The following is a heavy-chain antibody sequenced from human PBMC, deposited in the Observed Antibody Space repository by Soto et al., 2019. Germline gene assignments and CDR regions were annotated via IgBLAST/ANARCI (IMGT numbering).Heavy chain of an antibody. CDR1: GGSISSSSYY. J-gene: IGHJ1*01. CDR2: IYYSGST. Sequence: QLQLQESGPGLVKPSETLSLTCTVSGGSISSSSYYWGWIRQPPGKGLEWIGSIYYSGSTYYNPSLKSRVTISVDTSKNQFSLKLSSVTAADTAVYYCARHAPSYDYIWGSYRLEYFQHWGQGTLVTVSS. V-gene: IGHV4-39*01. D-gene: IGHD3-16*02. CDR3: ARHAPSYDYIWGSYRLEYFQH.